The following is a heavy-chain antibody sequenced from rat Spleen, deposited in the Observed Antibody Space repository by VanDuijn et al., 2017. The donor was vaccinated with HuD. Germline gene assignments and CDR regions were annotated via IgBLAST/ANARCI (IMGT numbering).Heavy chain of an antibody. Sequence: QVQLKESGPGLVQPSQTLSLTCTVSGFSLSSYGVIWVRQPPGKGLEWMGAMWSGGSTDYNSALKSRLSISRDTSKNQVFLKMNSLQSEDTTTYYCARGGRTEGPGFFDYWGQGVMVTVSS. D-gene: IGHD1-11*01. CDR3: ARGGRTEGPGFFDY. J-gene: IGHJ2*01. V-gene: IGHV2-4*01. CDR1: GFSLSSYG. CDR2: MWSGGST.